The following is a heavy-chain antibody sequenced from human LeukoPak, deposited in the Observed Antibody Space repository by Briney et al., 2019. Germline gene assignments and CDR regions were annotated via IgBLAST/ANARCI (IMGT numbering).Heavy chain of an antibody. V-gene: IGHV1-46*01. CDR2: ISPSGGST. Sequence: ASVKVSCKASGYTFTSYYMHWVRQAPGQGLEWMGVISPSGGSTTYAQKFQGRVTLTRDMSTSTDYLELSSLRSEDTAVYYCARESDSSNSFDYWGQGTLVTVSS. D-gene: IGHD3-22*01. J-gene: IGHJ4*02. CDR3: ARESDSSNSFDY. CDR1: GYTFTSYY.